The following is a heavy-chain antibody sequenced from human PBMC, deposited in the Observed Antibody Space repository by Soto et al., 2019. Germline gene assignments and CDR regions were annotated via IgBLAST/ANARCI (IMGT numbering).Heavy chain of an antibody. CDR1: GYSFTSYW. CDR2: IYPGDSDT. J-gene: IGHJ5*02. V-gene: IGHV5-51*01. CDR3: ARRTSYYDFWSGRNWFDP. D-gene: IGHD3-3*01. Sequence: GESLKISCKGSGYSFTSYWIGWVRQMPGKGLEWMGIIYPGDSDTRYSPSFQGQVTISADKSISTAYLQWSSLKASDTAMYYCARRTSYYDFWSGRNWFDPWGQGTLVTAPQ.